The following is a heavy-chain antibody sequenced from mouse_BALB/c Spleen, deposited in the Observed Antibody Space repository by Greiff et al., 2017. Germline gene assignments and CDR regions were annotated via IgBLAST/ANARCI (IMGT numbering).Heavy chain of an antibody. CDR3: AREGLSAY. J-gene: IGHJ3*01. V-gene: IGHV5-4*02. CDR1: GFTFSDYY. Sequence: EVQLVESGGGLVKPGGSLKLSCAASGFTFSDYYMYWVRQTPEKRLEWVATISDGGSYTYYPDSVKGRFTISRDNAKNNLYLQMSSLKSEDTAMYYCAREGLSAYWGQGTLVTVSA. CDR2: ISDGGSYT.